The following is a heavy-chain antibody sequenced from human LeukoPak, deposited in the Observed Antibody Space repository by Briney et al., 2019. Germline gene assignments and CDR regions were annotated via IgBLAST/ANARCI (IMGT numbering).Heavy chain of an antibody. J-gene: IGHJ6*03. CDR3: ARGSQRYSSSRGLQRRHYYYYYYMDV. Sequence: GRSLRLSCAVSGFTFCTYAMSWVRQAPGKGLECVSSISGTGDSTYYADSVKGRFTISRDNSNTLYLQMNSLRAEDTAIYYCARGSQRYSSSRGLQRRHYYYYYYMDVWGKGTRSPSP. V-gene: IGHV3-23*01. D-gene: IGHD2-2*01. CDR1: GFTFCTYA. CDR2: ISGTGDST.